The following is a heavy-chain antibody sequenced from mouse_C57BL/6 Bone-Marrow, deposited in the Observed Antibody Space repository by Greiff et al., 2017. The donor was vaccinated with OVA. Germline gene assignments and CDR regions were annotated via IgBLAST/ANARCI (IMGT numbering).Heavy chain of an antibody. V-gene: IGHV1-9*01. Sequence: QVQLQQPGAELVKPGASVKLSCKASGYTFTSYWMHWVKQRPGHGLEWIGEILPGSGSTNYNEKFKGKATFTADTSSNTAYMQLSSLTTEDSAIYYCAREGLLLRWYFDVWGTGTTVTFSS. J-gene: IGHJ1*03. CDR3: AREGLLLRWYFDV. D-gene: IGHD1-1*01. CDR2: ILPGSGST. CDR1: GYTFTSYW.